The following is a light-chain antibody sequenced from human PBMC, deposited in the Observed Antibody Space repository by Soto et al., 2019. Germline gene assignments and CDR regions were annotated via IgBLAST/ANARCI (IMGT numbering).Light chain of an antibody. CDR3: QQYGSSLSIT. CDR1: QSVSSSY. Sequence: EIVLTQSPGTLSLSPGERVTLSCRASQSVSSSYLAWYQQKHGQAPRLLIYGASSRATGIPDRFSGSGSGTDFTLTISRMEPEDFAVYYCQQYGSSLSITFGQGTRLENK. J-gene: IGKJ5*01. CDR2: GAS. V-gene: IGKV3-20*01.